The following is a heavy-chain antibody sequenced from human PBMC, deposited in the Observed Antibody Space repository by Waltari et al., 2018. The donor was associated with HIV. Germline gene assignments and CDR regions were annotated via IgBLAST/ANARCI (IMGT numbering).Heavy chain of an antibody. CDR3: AAVRYFYDSSPYYFDY. D-gene: IGHD3-22*01. Sequence: QMQLVQSGPEVKKPGTSVKVSCKASGFTFTTSAVQWVRPARGQRLEWIGWIVVDSGNTNYAQRFQERVTITRDMSTSTAYMELSSLRSDDTAVYYCAAVRYFYDSSPYYFDYWGQGTLVTVSS. V-gene: IGHV1-58*01. CDR2: IVVDSGNT. J-gene: IGHJ4*02. CDR1: GFTFTTSA.